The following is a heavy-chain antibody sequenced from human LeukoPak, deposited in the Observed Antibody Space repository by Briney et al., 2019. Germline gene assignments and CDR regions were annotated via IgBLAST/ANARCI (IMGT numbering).Heavy chain of an antibody. Sequence: GGSLRLSCAASGFTFSDYYMSWIRQAPGKGLEWVSYISSSGSTIYYADSVKGRFTISRDNSKNTLHLQMNSLRAEDTAVYYCAKDMKLLYQSGSAFDIWGQGTMVTVSS. CDR1: GFTFSDYY. D-gene: IGHD2-2*02. J-gene: IGHJ3*02. V-gene: IGHV3-11*04. CDR2: ISSSGSTI. CDR3: AKDMKLLYQSGSAFDI.